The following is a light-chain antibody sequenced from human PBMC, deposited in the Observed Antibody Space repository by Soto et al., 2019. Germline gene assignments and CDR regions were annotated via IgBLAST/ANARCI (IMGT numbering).Light chain of an antibody. J-gene: IGKJ1*01. V-gene: IGKV1-9*01. CDR1: QGINSY. CDR2: AAS. Sequence: DIQLTQSPSFLSASVGDRVTITCRASQGINSYLAWYQQKPGKAPKLLIYAASTLQSAVPSRFSGGGSGTEFSLTISSLQTEDSATYYCQQLSTYPRTFGQGTKVVF. CDR3: QQLSTYPRT.